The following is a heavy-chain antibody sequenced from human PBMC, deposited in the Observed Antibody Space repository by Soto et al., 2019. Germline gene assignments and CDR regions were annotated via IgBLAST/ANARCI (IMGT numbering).Heavy chain of an antibody. Sequence: QVQLQESGPGLVKPSQTLSLTCTVSGGSISSGGDYWSWIRQHPGKGLEWIGYIYYSGSTYYNPSLKSRVTLSVDTSKNHFSLKLSSVTAADTAVYYCARATPYYYYGMDVWGQGTTVTDSS. CDR3: ARATPYYYYGMDV. CDR2: IYYSGST. CDR1: GGSISSGGDY. D-gene: IGHD2-15*01. J-gene: IGHJ6*02. V-gene: IGHV4-31*03.